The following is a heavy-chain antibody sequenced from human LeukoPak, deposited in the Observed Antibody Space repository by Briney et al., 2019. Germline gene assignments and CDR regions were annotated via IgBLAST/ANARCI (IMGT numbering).Heavy chain of an antibody. CDR2: IYYSGST. V-gene: IGHV4-59*01. CDR1: GGSISSYY. Sequence: SETLSLTCTVSGGSISSYYWSWIRQPPGKGLEWIGYIYYSGSTNYNPSLKSRVTISVDTSKNQFSLKLSSVTAADTAVYYCGGLSTGAARDSAYSGEGSLVTVSS. D-gene: IGHD6-6*01. J-gene: IGHJ4*02. CDR3: GGLSTGAARDSAY.